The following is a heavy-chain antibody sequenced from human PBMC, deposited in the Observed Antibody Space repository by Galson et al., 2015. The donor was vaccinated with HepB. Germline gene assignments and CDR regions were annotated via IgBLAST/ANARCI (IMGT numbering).Heavy chain of an antibody. Sequence: SLRLSCAASGSTFNFYAMHWVRQTPGKGLEWVAGVSYHGSDKFYADSVRGRFAIAKDNSKNTLYLQMNSLRDEDTALYHCARDRYSSSIDWYFDLWGRGTLVTVSP. J-gene: IGHJ2*01. CDR2: VSYHGSDK. V-gene: IGHV3-30*09. CDR1: GSTFNFYA. CDR3: ARDRYSSSIDWYFDL. D-gene: IGHD6-19*01.